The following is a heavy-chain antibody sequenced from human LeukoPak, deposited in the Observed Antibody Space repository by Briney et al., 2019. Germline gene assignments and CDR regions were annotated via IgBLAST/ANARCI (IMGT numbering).Heavy chain of an antibody. Sequence: GGSLRLSCAASGFTFSSYGMHWVRRAPGKGLEWVAVISYDGSNKYYADSVKGRFTISRDNSKNTLYLQMNSLRAEDTAVYYCAKDLGGPGGQGTLVTVSS. V-gene: IGHV3-30*18. CDR3: AKDLGGP. J-gene: IGHJ4*02. CDR1: GFTFSSYG. D-gene: IGHD3-10*01. CDR2: ISYDGSNK.